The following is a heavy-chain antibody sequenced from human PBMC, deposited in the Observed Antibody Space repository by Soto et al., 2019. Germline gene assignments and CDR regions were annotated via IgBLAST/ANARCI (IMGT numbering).Heavy chain of an antibody. CDR1: GGSISSYY. D-gene: IGHD3-10*01. J-gene: IGHJ6*03. Sequence: PSETLSLTCTVSGGSISSYYWSWIRQPPGKGLEWIGYIYYSGSTNYNPSLKSRVTISVDTSKNQFSLKLSSVTAADTAVYYCARDRGKLDMVRGVITPYYMDVWGKGTTVTVSS. CDR3: ARDRGKLDMVRGVITPYYMDV. V-gene: IGHV4-59*01. CDR2: IYYSGST.